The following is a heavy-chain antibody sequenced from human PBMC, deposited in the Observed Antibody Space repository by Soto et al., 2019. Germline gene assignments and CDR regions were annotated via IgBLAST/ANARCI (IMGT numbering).Heavy chain of an antibody. Sequence: SETLSLTCTVSGGSISSGGYYWSWIRQHPGKGMEWIGYIYYSGSTYYNQSLKSRVTISVDTSKNQFSMKLSSVTAADTAVYYCSRDQLSGYSYGYWYYYYGMDVWGQGTTVTVSS. CDR1: GGSISSGGYY. V-gene: IGHV4-31*03. CDR3: SRDQLSGYSYGYWYYYYGMDV. D-gene: IGHD5-18*01. CDR2: IYYSGST. J-gene: IGHJ6*02.